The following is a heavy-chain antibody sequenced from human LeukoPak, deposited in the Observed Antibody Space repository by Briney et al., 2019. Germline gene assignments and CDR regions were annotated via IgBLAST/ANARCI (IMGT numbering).Heavy chain of an antibody. J-gene: IGHJ4*02. Sequence: SETLSLTCAVYGGSFSGYYWSWIRQPPGKGLEWIGEINHSGSTNYNPSLKGRVTISVDTSKNQFSLKLSSVTAADTAVYYCARDYLGAGTVGATSGYWGQGTLVTVSS. D-gene: IGHD1-26*01. CDR3: ARDYLGAGTVGATSGY. V-gene: IGHV4-34*01. CDR1: GGSFSGYY. CDR2: INHSGST.